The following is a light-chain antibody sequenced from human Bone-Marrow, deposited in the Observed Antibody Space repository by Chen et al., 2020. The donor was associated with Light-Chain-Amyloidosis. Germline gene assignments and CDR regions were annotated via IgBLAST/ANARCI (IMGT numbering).Light chain of an antibody. J-gene: IGLJ2*01. V-gene: IGLV3-25*03. CDR1: DLPTKY. CDR3: QSEDSSGTNEVI. CDR2: KDT. Sequence: SYELTQPPSVSVSPGQTARIPCSGDDLPTKYAYWYQQKQGQAPVLVIHKDTERPSGIAERFSGSSSGTTATVTLSGVQAEDEADYHCQSEDSSGTNEVIFGGGTKLTVL.